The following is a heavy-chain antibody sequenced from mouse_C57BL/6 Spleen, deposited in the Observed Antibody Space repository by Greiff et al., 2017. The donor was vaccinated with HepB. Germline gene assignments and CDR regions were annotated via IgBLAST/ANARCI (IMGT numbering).Heavy chain of an antibody. CDR2: IHPNSGST. J-gene: IGHJ3*01. CDR1: GYTFTSYW. Sequence: VQLQQPGAELVKPGASVKLSCKASGYTFTSYWMHWVKQRPGQGLEWIGMIHPNSGSTNYNEKFKSKATLTVDKSSSTAYMQLSSLTSEDSAVYYCARGPYDYDLAWFAYWGQGTLVTVSA. V-gene: IGHV1-64*01. CDR3: ARGPYDYDLAWFAY. D-gene: IGHD2-4*01.